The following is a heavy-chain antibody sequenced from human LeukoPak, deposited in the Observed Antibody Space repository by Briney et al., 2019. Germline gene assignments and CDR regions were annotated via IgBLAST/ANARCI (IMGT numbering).Heavy chain of an antibody. CDR3: ARGPTTYYYDSSGSAIDY. D-gene: IGHD3-22*01. J-gene: IGHJ4*02. V-gene: IGHV4-61*02. CDR1: GGSISSGSYY. Sequence: SETLSLTCTVSGGSISSGSYYWSWIRQPAGKGLEWIGRIYTSGSTNYNPSLKSRVTIPVDTSKNQFSLKLSSVTAADTAVYYCARGPTTYYYDSSGSAIDYWGQGTLVTVSS. CDR2: IYTSGST.